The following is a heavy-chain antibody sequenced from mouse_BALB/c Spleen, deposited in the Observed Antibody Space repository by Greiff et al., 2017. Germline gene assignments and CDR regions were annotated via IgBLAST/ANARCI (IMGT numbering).Heavy chain of an antibody. CDR3: ARWLLLAMDY. CDR2: ISYDGSN. J-gene: IGHJ4*01. Sequence: DVQLQESGPGLVKPSQSLSLTCSVTGYSITSGYYWNWIRQFPGNKLEWMGYISYDGSNNYNPSLKNRISITRDTSKNQFFLKLNSVTTEDTATYYCARWLLLAMDYWGQGTSVTVSS. V-gene: IGHV3-6*02. D-gene: IGHD2-3*01. CDR1: GYSITSGYY.